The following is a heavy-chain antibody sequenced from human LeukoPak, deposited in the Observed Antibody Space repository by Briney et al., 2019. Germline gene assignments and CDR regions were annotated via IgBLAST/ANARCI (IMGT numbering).Heavy chain of an antibody. CDR3: ARDLFGVRAFDI. D-gene: IGHD3-3*01. CDR2: ISSSSSYI. CDR1: GSTFSSYS. Sequence: PGGSLRLSCAASGSTFSSYSMNWVRQAPGKGLEWVSSISSSSSYIYYADSVKGRFTISRDNAKNSLYLQMNSLRAEDTAVYYCARDLFGVRAFDIWGQGTMVTVSS. J-gene: IGHJ3*02. V-gene: IGHV3-21*01.